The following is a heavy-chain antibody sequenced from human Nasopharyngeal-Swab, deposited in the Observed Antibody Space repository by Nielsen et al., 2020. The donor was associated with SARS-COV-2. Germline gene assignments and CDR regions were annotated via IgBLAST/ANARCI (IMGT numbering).Heavy chain of an antibody. CDR3: ARTGADDYGDNYGS. CDR1: GYTFTGYY. CDR2: INPNSGGT. V-gene: IGHV1-2*06. D-gene: IGHD4-17*01. J-gene: IGHJ4*02. Sequence: ASVQVSCKASGYTFTGYYMHWVRQAPGQGLEWMGRINPNSGGTNYAQKFQGRVTMTRDTSISTAYMELSRLRSDDTAVYYCARTGADDYGDNYGSWGQGTLVTVSS.